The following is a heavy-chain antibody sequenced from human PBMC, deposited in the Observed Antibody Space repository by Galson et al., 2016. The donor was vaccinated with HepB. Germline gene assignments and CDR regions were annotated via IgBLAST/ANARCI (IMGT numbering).Heavy chain of an antibody. CDR2: ISFDGSNK. V-gene: IGHV3-30-3*01. Sequence: RLXXAASXXXFSSYXXXWVRXAPGKGLEWVAVISFDGSNKYYADSVKGRFTISRDNSENTLYLQMNSLRAEDTAXYYCERAPLEMATIQRGYXXYWGQGTLVTVSS. CDR1: XXXFSSYX. J-gene: IGHJ4*02. D-gene: IGHD5-24*01. CDR3: ERAPLEMATIQRGYXXY.